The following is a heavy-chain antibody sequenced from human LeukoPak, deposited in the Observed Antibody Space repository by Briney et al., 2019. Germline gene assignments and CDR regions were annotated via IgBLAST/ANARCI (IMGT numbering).Heavy chain of an antibody. CDR2: INEDGSEK. V-gene: IGHV3-7*03. D-gene: IGHD3-10*01. CDR1: GFAFSGYS. J-gene: IGHJ3*02. Sequence: GGSLRLSCAASGFAFSGYSMTWVRQAPGKGLEWVANINEDGSEKYYVDSVKGRFTISRDNANNSLYLQMNSLRAEDTAVYYCARDYRNYYGSGSPQDAFDIWGQGTMVTVSS. CDR3: ARDYRNYYGSGSPQDAFDI.